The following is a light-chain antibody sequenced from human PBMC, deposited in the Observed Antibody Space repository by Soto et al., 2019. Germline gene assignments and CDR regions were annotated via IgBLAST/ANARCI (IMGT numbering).Light chain of an antibody. V-gene: IGKV1-5*03. Sequence: DIQMTQSPSSLSASVGDRVTITCRASQSIGTWLAWYQQKPGKAPKVLIHKASSLESGAPSRFSGSGSGTQFTLTISSLQPGDFATYYCQQYNSYSWTFGQGTKLEI. CDR2: KAS. CDR3: QQYNSYSWT. J-gene: IGKJ1*01. CDR1: QSIGTW.